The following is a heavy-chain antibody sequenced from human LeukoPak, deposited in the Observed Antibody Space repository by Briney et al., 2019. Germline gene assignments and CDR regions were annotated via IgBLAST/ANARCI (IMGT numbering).Heavy chain of an antibody. CDR3: ARDPTYYYDSGSYFDY. Sequence: GGSLRLSCAASGFTFSSYSMNWVRQAPGKGLEWVSSISSSSSYIYYADSVKGRFTISRDNAKNSLYLQMNSLRAEDTAVYYCARDPTYYYDSGSYFDYWGQGTLVTVSS. V-gene: IGHV3-21*01. J-gene: IGHJ4*02. D-gene: IGHD3-10*01. CDR2: ISSSSSYI. CDR1: GFTFSSYS.